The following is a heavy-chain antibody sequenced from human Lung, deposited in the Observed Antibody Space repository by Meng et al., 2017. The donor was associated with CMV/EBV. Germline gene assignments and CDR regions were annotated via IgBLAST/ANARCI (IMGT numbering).Heavy chain of an antibody. J-gene: IGHJ4*02. Sequence: GPLQEPGPGLVKPAQTRSLPCPVSGGSISSGDYYWGWIRQPPGKGLEWIGYIYYSGSTYYNPSLKSRVTISVDTSKNQFSLKLSSVTAADTAVYYCARALDTAMVTFDYWGQGTLVTVSS. CDR2: IYYSGST. CDR1: GGSISSGDYY. D-gene: IGHD5-18*01. CDR3: ARALDTAMVTFDY. V-gene: IGHV4-30-4*08.